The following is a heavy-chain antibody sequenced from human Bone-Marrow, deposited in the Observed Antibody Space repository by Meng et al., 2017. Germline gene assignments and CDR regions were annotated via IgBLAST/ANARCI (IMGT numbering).Heavy chain of an antibody. J-gene: IGHJ4*02. V-gene: IGHV3-15*01. CDR3: TTRSGGKNDY. CDR2: VKSKTDGGTT. D-gene: IGHD2-15*01. Sequence: EVQLMESGGGLVKPGGSLRLSCAASGFTFSRAWMNWVRQAPGKGLEWVGRVKSKTDGGTTDFAAPVKGRFTISRYDSRNTVYLQMNSLKTEDTAVYYCTTRSGGKNDYWGQGTLVTVSS. CDR1: GFTFSRAW.